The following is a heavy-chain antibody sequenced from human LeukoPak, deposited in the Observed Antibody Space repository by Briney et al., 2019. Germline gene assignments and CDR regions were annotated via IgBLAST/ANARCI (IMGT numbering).Heavy chain of an antibody. CDR2: IYYSGST. J-gene: IGHJ4*02. V-gene: IGHV4-39*01. D-gene: IGHD6-19*01. Sequence: SETLSLTCTVSGGSISSSSSYWGWIRQPPGKGLEWIGSIYYSGSTYYNPSLKSRVTISVDTSKNQFSLKLSSVTAADTAVYYCARHSGWYDYWGQGTLVTVSS. CDR1: GGSISSSSSY. CDR3: ARHSGWYDY.